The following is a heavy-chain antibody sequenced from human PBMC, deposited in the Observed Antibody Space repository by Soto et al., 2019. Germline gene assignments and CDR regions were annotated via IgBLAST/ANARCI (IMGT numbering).Heavy chain of an antibody. CDR1: GFSFNSYA. V-gene: IGHV3-30-3*01. CDR2: MSSDGTNK. D-gene: IGHD1-1*01. CDR3: ARETPHERYFHYYYGMDV. J-gene: IGHJ6*02. Sequence: LRLSCKASGFSFNSYAMHWVRQAPGKGLEWVAVMSSDGTNKDYTDSVKGRFTISRDNSKNTFFLRMNSLRAQDTAVYYCARETPHERYFHYYYGMDVWGQGTTVTVSS.